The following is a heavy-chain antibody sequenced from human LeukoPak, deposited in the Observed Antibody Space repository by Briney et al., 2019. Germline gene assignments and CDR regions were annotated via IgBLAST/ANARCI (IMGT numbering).Heavy chain of an antibody. CDR1: GFTFSSYE. V-gene: IGHV3-48*03. CDR2: ISRSGSTI. J-gene: IGHJ6*04. CDR3: AGLILVVPPDV. Sequence: GGSLRLSCAASGFTFSSYEMNWVRQAPGKGLEWVEYISRSGSTIYYADSVKGRFTISRDNAKNSLYLQMNSLRADDTAVYYCAGLILVVPPDVWGKETTVTVSS. D-gene: IGHD3-22*01.